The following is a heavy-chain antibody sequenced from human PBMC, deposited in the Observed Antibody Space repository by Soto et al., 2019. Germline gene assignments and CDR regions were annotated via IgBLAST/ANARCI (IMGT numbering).Heavy chain of an antibody. Sequence: GASVKVSCKASGYTFTSYGISWVRQAPGQGLEWKGRISAYNGKTNYAQKLQGRVTMTTDTSTSTAYMELRSLRSDDTAVYYCARGGDYSSSWYSDYWGQGTLVTVSS. D-gene: IGHD6-13*01. CDR1: GYTFTSYG. V-gene: IGHV1-18*01. CDR2: ISAYNGKT. CDR3: ARGGDYSSSWYSDY. J-gene: IGHJ4*02.